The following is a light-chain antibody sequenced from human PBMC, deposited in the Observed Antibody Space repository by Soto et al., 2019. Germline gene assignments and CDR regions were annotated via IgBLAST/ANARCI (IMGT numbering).Light chain of an antibody. CDR3: CSYAGSHTPWV. Sequence: QSALTQPRSVSGSPGQSVTISCTGTSSDVGGYNYVSWYQQHPGKAPKLMIYDVTKWPSGVPDRFSGSKSGNTASLTISGLQAEDEADYHCCSYAGSHTPWVFGGGTKLTGL. V-gene: IGLV2-11*01. CDR1: SSDVGGYNY. CDR2: DVT. J-gene: IGLJ3*02.